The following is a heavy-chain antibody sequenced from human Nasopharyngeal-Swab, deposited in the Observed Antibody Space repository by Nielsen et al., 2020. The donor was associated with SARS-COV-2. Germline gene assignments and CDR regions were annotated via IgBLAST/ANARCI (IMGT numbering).Heavy chain of an antibody. V-gene: IGHV4-34*01. J-gene: IGHJ6*03. CDR3: ARGLSGIVPAPILGLGPYYYYYYMDV. CDR2: INHSGST. Sequence: PGKGLEWIAEINHSGSTNYNPSPKSRVTLSVDTSMNQFSLELSSVTAADTAVYYCARGLSGIVPAPILGLGPYYYYYYMDVWGKGTTVTVSS. D-gene: IGHD2-2*01.